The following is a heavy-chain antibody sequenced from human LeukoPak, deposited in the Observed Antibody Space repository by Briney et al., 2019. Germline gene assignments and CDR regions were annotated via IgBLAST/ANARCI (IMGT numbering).Heavy chain of an antibody. CDR3: ARGGYYGSGRYYFDS. J-gene: IGHJ4*02. Sequence: PGGSLRLSCAASGFTFSSYWMHWVRQAPGKGLVWVSRIKSDGSNTNYADSVKGQFTISRDNAKNTLHLQMNSLRAEDTAVYYCARGGYYGSGRYYFDSWGQGTLVTVSS. D-gene: IGHD3-3*01. V-gene: IGHV3-74*01. CDR2: IKSDGSNT. CDR1: GFTFSSYW.